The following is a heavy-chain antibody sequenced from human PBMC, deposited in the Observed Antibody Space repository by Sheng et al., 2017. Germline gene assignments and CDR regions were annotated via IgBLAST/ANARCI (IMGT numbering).Heavy chain of an antibody. CDR3: AVCGPIAVAGIPIF. Sequence: QVQVVQSGAEVKKPGASVRVSCKASGYTFTAYYIHWVRQAPGQGLEWMGWINPKTGGTNFAQKFQGRVTVTRDTSISTAYMELSSLRSDDSAIYYCAVCGPIAVAGIPIFWGQG. V-gene: IGHV1-2*02. CDR1: GYTFTAYY. D-gene: IGHD6-19*01. CDR2: INPKTGGT. J-gene: IGHJ3*01.